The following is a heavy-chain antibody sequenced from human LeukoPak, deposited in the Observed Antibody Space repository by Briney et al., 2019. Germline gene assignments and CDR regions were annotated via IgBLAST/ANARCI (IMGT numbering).Heavy chain of an antibody. CDR3: AREFGHCYGDNCFYFFDT. Sequence: ASVTVSCKASGYTLTNYNISWVRQAPGQGLEWMGWVNTYKGDTLYAQKLQGRVTMTADTSTNTAYMELRSLRFDDTAVYYCAREFGHCYGDNCFYFFDTWGQGFRVTVSS. V-gene: IGHV1-18*01. J-gene: IGHJ4*02. CDR2: VNTYKGDT. CDR1: GYTLTNYN. D-gene: IGHD4-23*01.